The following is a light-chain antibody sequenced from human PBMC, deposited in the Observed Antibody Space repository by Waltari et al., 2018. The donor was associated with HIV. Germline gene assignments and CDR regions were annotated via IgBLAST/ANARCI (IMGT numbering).Light chain of an antibody. J-gene: IGKJ1*01. CDR1: QSVLYSSHNKNY. Sequence: DIVMTQSPDSLAVSMGERDTITCKSSQSVLYSSHNKNYLGWYQQRTGQPPKLPIYWASTRESGVPDRFSGSGSGTDFTLTISSLQAEDVAVYYCQQYYSNPWTFGQGTKVEIK. CDR2: WAS. CDR3: QQYYSNPWT. V-gene: IGKV4-1*01.